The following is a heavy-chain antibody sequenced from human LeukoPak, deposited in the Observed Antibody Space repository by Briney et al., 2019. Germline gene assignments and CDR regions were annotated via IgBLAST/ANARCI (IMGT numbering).Heavy chain of an antibody. CDR3: ARASLRRVTIFGVVIIIPEGFDY. CDR2: IKSDSDGSTT. CDR1: VFTFSNYG. Sequence: GGSLRLSCAASVFTFSNYGMHWVRQAPGKGLVWVSRIKSDSDGSTTSYADSVKGRFTISRDNAKNTLYLHMNSLRAEDTAVYYCARASLRRVTIFGVVIIIPEGFDYWGQGTVVTVSS. V-gene: IGHV3-74*01. J-gene: IGHJ4*02. D-gene: IGHD3-3*01.